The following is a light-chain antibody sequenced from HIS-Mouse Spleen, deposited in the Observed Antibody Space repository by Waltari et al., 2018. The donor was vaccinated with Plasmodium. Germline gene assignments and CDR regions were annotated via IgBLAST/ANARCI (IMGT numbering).Light chain of an antibody. CDR3: QQYGSWT. J-gene: IGKJ1*01. CDR1: QSVTSSY. CDR2: GAS. V-gene: IGKV3-20*01. Sequence: EIVLTQSPGTLSLSPGERAPLSCRASQSVTSSYLAWYQQKPGQAPRLLIYGASSRATGIPDRFSGSGSGTDFTLTISRLEPEDFAVYYCQQYGSWTFGQGTKVEIK.